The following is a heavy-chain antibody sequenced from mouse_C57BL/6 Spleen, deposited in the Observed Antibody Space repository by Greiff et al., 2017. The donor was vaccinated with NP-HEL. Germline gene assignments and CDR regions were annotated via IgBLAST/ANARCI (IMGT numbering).Heavy chain of an antibody. CDR1: GFSLTSYA. Sequence: VKLVESGPGLVAPSQSLSITCTVSGFSLTSYAISWVRQPPGKGLEWLGVIWTGGGTNYNSALKSRLSISKDNSKSQVFLKMSSLQTDDTARYYCSRRSIYYDYDGYFDVWGTGTTVTVSS. D-gene: IGHD2-4*01. CDR2: IWTGGGT. V-gene: IGHV2-9-1*01. CDR3: SRRSIYYDYDGYFDV. J-gene: IGHJ1*03.